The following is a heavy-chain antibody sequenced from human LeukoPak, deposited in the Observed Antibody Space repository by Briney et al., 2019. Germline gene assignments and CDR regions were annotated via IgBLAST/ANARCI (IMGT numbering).Heavy chain of an antibody. Sequence: PSETLSLTCTVSGGSISSSSYYWGWIRQPPGKGLEWIGSIYYSGSTYYNPSLKSRVTISVDTSKNQFSLKLSSVTAADTAVYYCARQNYYDSSGYYHEPHDYWGQGTLVTVSS. CDR3: ARQNYYDSSGYYHEPHDY. V-gene: IGHV4-39*01. D-gene: IGHD3-22*01. J-gene: IGHJ4*02. CDR1: GGSISSSSYY. CDR2: IYYSGST.